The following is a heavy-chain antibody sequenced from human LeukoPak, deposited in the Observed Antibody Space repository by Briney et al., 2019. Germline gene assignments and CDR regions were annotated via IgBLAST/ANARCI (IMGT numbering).Heavy chain of an antibody. CDR3: ARGYGDYYFDY. CDR1: GFTFSSYS. Sequence: GGSLRLSCAASGFTFSSYSMNWVRQAPGKGLEWVSSISSSSSYIYYADSVRGRFTISRDNAKNSLYLQMNSLRAEDTAVYYCARGYGDYYFDYWGQGTLVTVSS. CDR2: ISSSSSYI. J-gene: IGHJ4*02. V-gene: IGHV3-21*01. D-gene: IGHD5-18*01.